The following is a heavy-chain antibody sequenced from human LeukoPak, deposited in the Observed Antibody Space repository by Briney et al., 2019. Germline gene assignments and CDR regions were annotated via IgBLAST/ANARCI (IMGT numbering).Heavy chain of an antibody. D-gene: IGHD2/OR15-2a*01. Sequence: ASVKVSCEASGYTFTGYYIHWVRQAPGQGLEWMGWINPDSGGTNYAQKFQGRVTMTRDTSISTAYMELSRLRSDDTAVFYCVRDRGRATSQYNAFDIWGQGTMVTVSS. CDR3: VRDRGRATSQYNAFDI. CDR2: INPDSGGT. J-gene: IGHJ3*02. V-gene: IGHV1-2*02. CDR1: GYTFTGYY.